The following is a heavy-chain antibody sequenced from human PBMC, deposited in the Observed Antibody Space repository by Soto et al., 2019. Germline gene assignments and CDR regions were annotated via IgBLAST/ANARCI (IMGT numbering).Heavy chain of an antibody. V-gene: IGHV1-69*12. Sequence: QVQLVQSGAEVKKPGSSVKVSCKASGGTFSSYAISWVRQAPGQGLEWMGGIIPIFGTAYYAQKFQGRVPMTADESTSTAYMERSSLRSEDTAVYYCAREVVEAATGWFDPWRQGTLVTVSS. CDR2: IIPIFGTA. CDR1: GGTFSSYA. J-gene: IGHJ5*02. D-gene: IGHD2-15*01. CDR3: AREVVEAATGWFDP.